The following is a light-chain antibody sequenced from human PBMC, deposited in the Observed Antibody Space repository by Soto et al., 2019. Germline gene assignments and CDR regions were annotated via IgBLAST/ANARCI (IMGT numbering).Light chain of an antibody. CDR2: GAS. J-gene: IGKJ3*01. Sequence: EIVLTQSPGTLSLSPGERDTLSCRASQSVSSSYLAWYQQKPGQSPRLLIYGASSRATGITDRFSGSGSGTDFTLTISRLEPEDFAVYYCQQYGSSPLFSFGPGTKVDIK. V-gene: IGKV3-20*01. CDR1: QSVSSSY. CDR3: QQYGSSPLFS.